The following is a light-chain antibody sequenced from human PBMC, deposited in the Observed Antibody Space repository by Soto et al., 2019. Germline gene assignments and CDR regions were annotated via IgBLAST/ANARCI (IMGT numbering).Light chain of an antibody. J-gene: IGLJ3*02. CDR3: SSYSSTSTPWV. Sequence: QSALTQPASVSGSHGQSITIFCTGTSSDVGAYKFVSWYRHHPGRAPQVMIYEVTNRPSGVSSRFSGSKSGNTASLTISGLQPEDEGDYDCSSYSSTSTPWVFGGGTQLTVL. CDR2: EVT. V-gene: IGLV2-14*01. CDR1: SSDVGAYKF.